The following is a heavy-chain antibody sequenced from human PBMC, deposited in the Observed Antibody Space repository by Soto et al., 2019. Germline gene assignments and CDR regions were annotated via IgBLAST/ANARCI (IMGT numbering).Heavy chain of an antibody. D-gene: IGHD2-8*01. J-gene: IGHJ4*02. CDR1: GYSFTSYW. CDR3: ARSLGYCTNGVCYREFGY. V-gene: IGHV5-51*01. CDR2: IHPGDSDI. Sequence: GESLKISCKGSGYSFTSYWIAWVRQMPGKGLECMGIIHPGDSDIRYSPSFQGQVTISADKSISTAYLQWSSLKASDTAMYYCARSLGYCTNGVCYREFGYWGQGTLVTVSS.